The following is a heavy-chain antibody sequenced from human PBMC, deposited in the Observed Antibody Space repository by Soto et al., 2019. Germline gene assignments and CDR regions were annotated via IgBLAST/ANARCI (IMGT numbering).Heavy chain of an antibody. V-gene: IGHV3-11*01. D-gene: IGHD2-2*02. Sequence: QVQLVESGGGLVKPGGSLRLSCAASGFTFSDYYMSWIRQAPGKGLEWISYISTSGSSTYYAESVKGRFTISRDNAKNSLYLQMNSLRAEDTAVYYCARDALYCSSTSCYRRYYMDVWGKGTTVTVSS. CDR2: ISTSGSST. CDR3: ARDALYCSSTSCYRRYYMDV. CDR1: GFTFSDYY. J-gene: IGHJ6*03.